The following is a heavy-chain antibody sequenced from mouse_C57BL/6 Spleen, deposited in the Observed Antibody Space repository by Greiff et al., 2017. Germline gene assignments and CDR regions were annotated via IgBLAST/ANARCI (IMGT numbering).Heavy chain of an antibody. D-gene: IGHD2-3*01. V-gene: IGHV1-72*01. J-gene: IGHJ4*01. CDR1: GYTFTSYW. Sequence: VQLQQSGAELVKPGASVKLSCKASGYTFTSYWMHWVKQRPGRGLEWIGRIDPNSGGTKYNEKFKSKATLTVDHPSSTAYMQLSSLTSEDSAVYYCARGVIYDGYLVYAMDYWGQGTSVTVSS. CDR3: ARGVIYDGYLVYAMDY. CDR2: IDPNSGGT.